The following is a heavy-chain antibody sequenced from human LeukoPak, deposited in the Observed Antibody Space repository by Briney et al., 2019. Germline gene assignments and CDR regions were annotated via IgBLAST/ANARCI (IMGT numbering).Heavy chain of an antibody. V-gene: IGHV4-59*12. CDR1: GGSISSYY. CDR3: ARDVKVGARHRYWYFDL. Sequence: SETLSHTCTVSGGSISSYYWSWIRQPPGKGLEWIGYIYYSGSTNYNPSLKSRVTISVDTSKNQFSLKLSSVTAADTAVYYCARDVKVGARHRYWYFDLWGRGTLVTVSS. J-gene: IGHJ2*01. D-gene: IGHD1-26*01. CDR2: IYYSGST.